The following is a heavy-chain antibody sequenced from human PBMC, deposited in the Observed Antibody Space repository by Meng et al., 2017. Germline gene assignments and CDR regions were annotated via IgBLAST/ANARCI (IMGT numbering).Heavy chain of an antibody. Sequence: SGPTLVKPTQILTLTCTFSGFSLSTSGVGVGWIRQPPGKALEWLALIYWNDDKRYSPSLKSRLTITKDTSKNQVVLTMTNMDPVDTATYYCAHSVLFLYCSSTSCLSWFDPWGQGTLVTVSS. CDR2: IYWNDDK. J-gene: IGHJ5*02. V-gene: IGHV2-5*01. D-gene: IGHD2-2*01. CDR1: GFSLSTSGVG. CDR3: AHSVLFLYCSSTSCLSWFDP.